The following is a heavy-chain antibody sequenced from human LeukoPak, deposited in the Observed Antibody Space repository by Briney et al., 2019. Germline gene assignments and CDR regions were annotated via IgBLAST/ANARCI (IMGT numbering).Heavy chain of an antibody. D-gene: IGHD5/OR15-5a*01. CDR3: ATSDTVSTYNWFDP. V-gene: IGHV4-39*01. Sequence: SETLSLTCTVSGGSISSSSYYWGWIHRPPGKGLEWIGSIRYSGSTYYNPSLKSRVTISVDTSKNQFSLNLSSLTAADTAVYYCATSDTVSTYNWFDPWGQGTLDTVS. CDR1: GGSISSSSYY. CDR2: IRYSGST. J-gene: IGHJ5*02.